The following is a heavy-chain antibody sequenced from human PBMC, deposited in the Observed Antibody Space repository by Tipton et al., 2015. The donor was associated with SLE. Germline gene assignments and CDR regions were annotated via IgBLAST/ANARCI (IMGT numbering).Heavy chain of an antibody. CDR1: GYSISSGYY. CDR3: ARRGETQVWVPDN. Sequence: TLSLTCTVSGYSISSGYYWGWIRQPPGKGLEWIGSIYHSGSTYYNPSLKSRVTISVDTSKNQFSLKLSSVTAADTAVYYCARRGETQVWVPDNWGQGTLVTVSS. V-gene: IGHV4-38-2*02. D-gene: IGHD5-18*01. CDR2: IYHSGST. J-gene: IGHJ4*02.